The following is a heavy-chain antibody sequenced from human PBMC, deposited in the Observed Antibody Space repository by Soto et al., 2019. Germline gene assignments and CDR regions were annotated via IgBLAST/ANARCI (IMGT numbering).Heavy chain of an antibody. CDR2: IYYSGST. D-gene: IGHD3-22*01. CDR1: GGSISSGDYY. V-gene: IGHV4-30-4*01. Sequence: PAETLSLTCTVSGGSISSGDYYWSWIRQPPGKGLEWIGYIYYSGSTYYNPSLKSRVTISVDTSKNQFSLKLSSVTAADTAVYYCARVRPRDGYYIVYWGQGTLVTVFS. J-gene: IGHJ4*02. CDR3: ARVRPRDGYYIVY.